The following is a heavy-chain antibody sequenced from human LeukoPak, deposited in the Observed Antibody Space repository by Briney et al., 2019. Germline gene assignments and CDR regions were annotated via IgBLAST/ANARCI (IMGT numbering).Heavy chain of an antibody. Sequence: GGSLRLSCAASGFTFSSYAMSWVRQAPGKGLEWDSGISSGGAGTYFADSVKGRFTMSRDNSKNTLYLEMNSLRAEDTALYFCAKARRRYQPLYASLQHPFDYWGQGTLVTVSS. CDR1: GFTFSSYA. V-gene: IGHV3-23*01. CDR2: ISSGGAGT. D-gene: IGHD2-2*02. CDR3: AKARRRYQPLYASLQHPFDY. J-gene: IGHJ4*02.